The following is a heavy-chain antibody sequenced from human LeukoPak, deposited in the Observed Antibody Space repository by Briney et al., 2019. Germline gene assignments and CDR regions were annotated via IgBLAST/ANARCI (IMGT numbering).Heavy chain of an antibody. Sequence: SETLSLTCTVSGVSISSYYWSRIRQPPGKGLEWIGYIYYSGSTNYNPSLKSRVTISVDTSKNQFSLKLSSVTAADTAVYYCASSAVAGYYFDYWGQGTLVTVSS. J-gene: IGHJ4*02. CDR2: IYYSGST. V-gene: IGHV4-59*01. D-gene: IGHD6-19*01. CDR1: GVSISSYY. CDR3: ASSAVAGYYFDY.